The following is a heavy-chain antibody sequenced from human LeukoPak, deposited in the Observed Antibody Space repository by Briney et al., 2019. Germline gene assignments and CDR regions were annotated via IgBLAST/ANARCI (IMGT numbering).Heavy chain of an antibody. J-gene: IGHJ4*02. Sequence: PGGSLRLSCAASGFTFSSYAMSWVRQAPGKGLEWVSAISGSGGSTYYADSVKGRFTISSDNSKNTLYLQMNSLRAEDTAVYYCAKGFLLASGNDYWGQGTLVTVSS. D-gene: IGHD3-9*01. CDR3: AKGFLLASGNDY. CDR2: ISGSGGST. CDR1: GFTFSSYA. V-gene: IGHV3-23*01.